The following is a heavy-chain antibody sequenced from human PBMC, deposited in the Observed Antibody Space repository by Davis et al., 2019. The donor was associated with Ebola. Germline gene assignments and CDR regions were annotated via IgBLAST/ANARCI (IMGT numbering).Heavy chain of an antibody. J-gene: IGHJ4*02. CDR2: INAGNGNT. Sequence: ASVKVSCKASGYTFTSYAMHWVRQAPGQRLEWMGWINAGNGNTKYSQKFQGRVTITRDTSASTAYMELSSLRSEDTAVYYCARDIRTYSSSWCGDYWGQGTLVTVSS. D-gene: IGHD6-13*01. CDR1: GYTFTSYA. CDR3: ARDIRTYSSSWCGDY. V-gene: IGHV1-3*01.